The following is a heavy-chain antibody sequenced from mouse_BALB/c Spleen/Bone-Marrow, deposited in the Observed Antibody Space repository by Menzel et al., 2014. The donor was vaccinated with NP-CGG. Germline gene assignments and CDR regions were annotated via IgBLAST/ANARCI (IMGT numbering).Heavy chain of an antibody. CDR3: ARWLLPYGLDY. CDR1: GFNIKDTY. Sequence: EVKLQESGAELVKPGAPVKLSCTASGFNIKDTYMHWVKQRPEQGLEWIGRIDPANGNTKYDPKFQGKATITADTSSNTAYLQLSSLTSEDTAVYYCARWLLPYGLDYWGQGTSVTVSS. V-gene: IGHV14-3*02. CDR2: IDPANGNT. D-gene: IGHD2-3*01. J-gene: IGHJ4*01.